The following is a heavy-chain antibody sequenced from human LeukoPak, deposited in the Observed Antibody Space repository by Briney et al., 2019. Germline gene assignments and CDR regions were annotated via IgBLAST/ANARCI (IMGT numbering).Heavy chain of an antibody. CDR1: GYTFTGYY. CDR2: INPNSGGT. CDR3: ASARSRDYYYYYGMDV. V-gene: IGHV1-2*04. J-gene: IGHJ6*02. Sequence: ASVKVSCKASGYTFTGYYMHWVRQSPGQGLEWMGWINPNSGGTNYAQKFQGWVTMTRDTSISTAYMELSRLRSDDTAVYYCASARSRDYYYYYGMDVWGQGTTVTVSS.